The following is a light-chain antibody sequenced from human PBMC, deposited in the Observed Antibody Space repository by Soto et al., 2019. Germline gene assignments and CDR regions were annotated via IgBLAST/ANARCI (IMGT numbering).Light chain of an antibody. CDR2: GAS. J-gene: IGKJ4*01. CDR1: QSVSSRY. V-gene: IGKV3-20*01. Sequence: EIVLTQSPGTQSLSPGEGATLSCRASQSVSSRYLAWYQQKPGQAPRLLIYGASSRATGIPDRFSGSGSGTDFTLTITRLEPEDFAVYYCQQYGSSPPVTFGGGTKVEIK. CDR3: QQYGSSPPVT.